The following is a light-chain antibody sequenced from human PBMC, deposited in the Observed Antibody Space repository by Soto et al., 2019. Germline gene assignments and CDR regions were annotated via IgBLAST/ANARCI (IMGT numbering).Light chain of an antibody. CDR1: QSVGRY. CDR2: DTS. J-gene: IGKJ4*01. Sequence: EIVLTQSPATLSLSPGERVTLSCRASQSVGRYLAWYQQKPGQAPRLLIYDTSNRATGIPARFSGSGSGTDFTLTISSLAPEDSAVYYCQQRFDWPPLTFGGGTKVEIK. CDR3: QQRFDWPPLT. V-gene: IGKV3-11*01.